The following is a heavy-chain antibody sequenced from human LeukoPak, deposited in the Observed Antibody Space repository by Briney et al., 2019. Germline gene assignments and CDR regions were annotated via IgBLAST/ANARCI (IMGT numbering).Heavy chain of an antibody. D-gene: IGHD6-19*01. CDR3: ARIASSSGQEYYFDY. CDR1: GFTFSSYS. V-gene: IGHV3-21*01. J-gene: IGHJ4*02. CDR2: ISSSSSYI. Sequence: PGGSLRLSCAASGFTFSSYSMNWVRQAPGKGLEWVSSISSSSSYIYYADSVKGRFTISRDNAKTSMYLQMNSLRAEDTAVYYCARIASSSGQEYYFDYWGQGTLVTVSS.